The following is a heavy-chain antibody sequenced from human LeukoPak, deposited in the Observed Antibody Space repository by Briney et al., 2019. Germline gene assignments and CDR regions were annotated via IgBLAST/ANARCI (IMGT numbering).Heavy chain of an antibody. D-gene: IGHD3-22*01. CDR3: ARDDYDSSTPYYFDY. V-gene: IGHV3-48*03. CDR2: ISSSDRTISGSTI. CDR1: GFTFSNYE. J-gene: IGHJ4*02. Sequence: GGSLRLSCAASGFTFSNYEMIWVRQAPGKGLEWVAYISSSDRTISGSTIYYADSVKGRFTISRDNAKNSLFLQMNSLRAEDTAVYYCARDDYDSSTPYYFDYWGQGTLVTVSS.